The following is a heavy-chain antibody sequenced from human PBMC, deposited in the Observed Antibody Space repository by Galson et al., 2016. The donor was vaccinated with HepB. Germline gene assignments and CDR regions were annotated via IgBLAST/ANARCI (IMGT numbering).Heavy chain of an antibody. J-gene: IGHJ1*01. CDR2: INSDGSST. CDR1: GFTFSSSW. V-gene: IGHV3-74*01. D-gene: IGHD6-13*01. Sequence: SLRLSCAASGFTFSSSWMHWVRPAPGKGLVWVSRINSDGSSTNYADSVEGRFTISRDNAKNTLYLQMNSLRAEDTAVYYCAVYSFPIAAAGPARSLQHWGQGTLVTVSS. CDR3: AVYSFPIAAAGPARSLQH.